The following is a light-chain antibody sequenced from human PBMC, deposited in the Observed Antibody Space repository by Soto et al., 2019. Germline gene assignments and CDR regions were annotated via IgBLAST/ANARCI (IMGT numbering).Light chain of an antibody. V-gene: IGLV2-8*01. CDR1: SSDVGGYNY. CDR3: LSYAGSNFVV. Sequence: QSALTQPPSASGSPGQSVTISCTGTSSDVGGYNYVSGYQQHPGKAPKLMIYEVTKRPSGVPDRFSGSKSDNTASLTVSGLQAEDEADYYCLSYAGSNFVVFGGGTKLTVL. CDR2: EVT. J-gene: IGLJ2*01.